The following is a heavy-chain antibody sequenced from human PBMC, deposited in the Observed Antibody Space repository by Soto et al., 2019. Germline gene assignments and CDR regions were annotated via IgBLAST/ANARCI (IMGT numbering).Heavy chain of an antibody. Sequence: QVQLVQSGAEVKKPGSSVKVSCKASGGTFSSYAISWVRQAPGQGLEWMGGIIPIFGTANYAQKFQGRVTITADESTTTAYMELSRLRSEDTAVYYCARGRRGSFRHLFDYWGQGTLVTVSS. J-gene: IGHJ4*02. CDR2: IIPIFGTA. CDR3: ARGRRGSFRHLFDY. D-gene: IGHD1-26*01. V-gene: IGHV1-69*12. CDR1: GGTFSSYA.